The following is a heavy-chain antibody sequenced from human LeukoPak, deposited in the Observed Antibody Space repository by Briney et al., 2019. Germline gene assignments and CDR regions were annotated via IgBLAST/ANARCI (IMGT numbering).Heavy chain of an antibody. V-gene: IGHV3-23*01. CDR1: GFTFSTYA. CDR3: AKDLREMALRSPNYYFDY. D-gene: IGHD5-24*01. Sequence: GGSLRLSCAASGFTFSTYAMSWVRQAAGKGLEWVSLISGSGGGTYYADSVKGRFTISRDNSKNTLYLQMNSLRAEDTAVYYCAKDLREMALRSPNYYFDYWGQGTLVTVSS. J-gene: IGHJ4*02. CDR2: ISGSGGGT.